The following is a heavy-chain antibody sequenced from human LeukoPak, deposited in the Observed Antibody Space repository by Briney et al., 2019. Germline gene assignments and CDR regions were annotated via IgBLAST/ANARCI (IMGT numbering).Heavy chain of an antibody. Sequence: GGSLRLSCAASGFTFSSYAMSWVRQAPGKGLEWVSTITGRGGSTYYPDSVKGRFTISRDNSNNTVYLQMNNVRAEDTANYYCARVWFGYFFQWGQGALVTVSS. CDR1: GFTFSSYA. CDR2: ITGRGGST. CDR3: ARVWFGYFFQ. V-gene: IGHV3-23*01. J-gene: IGHJ4*02. D-gene: IGHD3-10*01.